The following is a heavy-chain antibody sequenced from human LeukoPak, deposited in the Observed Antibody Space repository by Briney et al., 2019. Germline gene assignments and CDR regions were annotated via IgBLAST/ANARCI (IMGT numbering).Heavy chain of an antibody. D-gene: IGHD3-16*02. J-gene: IGHJ3*02. CDR1: GGTFSSYA. CDR2: IIPIFGTP. Sequence: SVKVSCKASGGTFSSYATSWVRQAPGQGLEWMGGIIPIFGTPNYAQKFQGRVTITADESTSTAYMELRSLRSEDTAVYYCARVPNYDYVWGSYRPNAFDIWGQGTMVTVSS. V-gene: IGHV1-69*13. CDR3: ARVPNYDYVWGSYRPNAFDI.